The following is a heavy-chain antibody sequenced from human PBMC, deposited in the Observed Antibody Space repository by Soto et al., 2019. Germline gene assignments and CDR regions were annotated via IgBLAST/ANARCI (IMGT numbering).Heavy chain of an antibody. J-gene: IGHJ6*02. CDR1: GFTFSSYA. Sequence: LSCAASGFTFSSYAMHWVRQAPGKGLEWVAVISYDGSNKYYADSVKGRFTISRDNSKNTLYLQMNSLRAEDTAVYYCARAPGGTHSYYYGMDVWGQGTTVTVSS. V-gene: IGHV3-30-3*01. CDR3: ARAPGGTHSYYYGMDV. CDR2: ISYDGSNK. D-gene: IGHD1-1*01.